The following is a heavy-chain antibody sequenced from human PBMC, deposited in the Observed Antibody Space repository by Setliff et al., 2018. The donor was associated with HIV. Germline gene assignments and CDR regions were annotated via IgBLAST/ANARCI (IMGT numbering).Heavy chain of an antibody. CDR1: GYSISTAYY. D-gene: IGHD3-10*01. CDR2: VYHSGTT. V-gene: IGHV4-38-2*01. Sequence: SETLSLTCAVSGYSISTAYYWGWIRQPPGKGLEWIGSVYHSGTTYYNPSLKSRVTISVDMSNNQFSLKVTSVTAADTAVYYCARSRPSLWAFDIWGQGTMVTVSS. CDR3: ARSRPSLWAFDI. J-gene: IGHJ3*02.